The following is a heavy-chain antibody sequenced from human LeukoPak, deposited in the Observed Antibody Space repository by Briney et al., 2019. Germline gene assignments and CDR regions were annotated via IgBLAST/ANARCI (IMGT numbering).Heavy chain of an antibody. D-gene: IGHD2-2*02. J-gene: IGHJ5*02. V-gene: IGHV4-59*01. CDR1: GGSISSYY. CDR3: ARARHCSSTSCYNFDP. CDR2: IYYSGST. Sequence: SETLSLTCTVSGGSISSYYWSWIRQPPGKGLEWIGYIYYSGSTNYNPSLKSRVTISVDTSKNQFSLKLSSVTAADTAVYYCARARHCSSTSCYNFDPWGQGTLVTVSS.